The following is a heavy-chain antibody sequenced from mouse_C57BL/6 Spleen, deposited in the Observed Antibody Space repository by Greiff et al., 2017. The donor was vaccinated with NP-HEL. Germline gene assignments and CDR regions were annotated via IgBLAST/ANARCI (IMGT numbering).Heavy chain of an antibody. Sequence: VQLQQSGPELVKPGASVKISCKASGYAFSSSWMNWVKQRPGKGLERIGRIYPGDGDTNYNGKFKGKATLTADKSSSTAYMQLSSLTSEDSAVYFCAHKKGYLDSSGYYFDYWGQGTTLTVSS. D-gene: IGHD3-2*02. CDR1: GYAFSSSW. CDR3: AHKKGYLDSSGYYFDY. CDR2: IYPGDGDT. V-gene: IGHV1-82*01. J-gene: IGHJ2*01.